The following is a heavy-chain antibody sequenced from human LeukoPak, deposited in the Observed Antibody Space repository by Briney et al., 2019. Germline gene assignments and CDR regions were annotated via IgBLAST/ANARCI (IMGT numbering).Heavy chain of an antibody. CDR3: ARAPLLWFGELLSVGTHGVY. CDR2: ISAYNGNT. J-gene: IGHJ4*02. Sequence: GASVKVSCKASGYTFTSYGISWVRQAPGQGLEWMGWISAYNGNTNYAQKLQGRVTMTTDTSTSTAYMELRSLRSDDTAVYYCARAPLLWFGELLSVGTHGVYWGQGTLVTVSS. CDR1: GYTFTSYG. D-gene: IGHD3-10*01. V-gene: IGHV1-18*04.